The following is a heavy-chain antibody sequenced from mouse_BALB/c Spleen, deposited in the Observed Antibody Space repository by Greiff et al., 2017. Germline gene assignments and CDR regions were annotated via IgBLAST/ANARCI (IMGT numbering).Heavy chain of an antibody. V-gene: IGHV1S81*02. CDR3: ARRWEEDFDY. CDR1: GYTFTSYW. CDR2: INPSNGRT. J-gene: IGHJ2*01. Sequence: QVQLQQPGAELVKPGASVKLSCKASGYTFTSYWMHWVKQRPGQGLEWIGEINPSNGRTNYNEKFKSKATLTVDKSSSTAYMQLSSLTSEDSAVYYCARRWEEDFDYWGQGTTLTVSA. D-gene: IGHD4-1*01.